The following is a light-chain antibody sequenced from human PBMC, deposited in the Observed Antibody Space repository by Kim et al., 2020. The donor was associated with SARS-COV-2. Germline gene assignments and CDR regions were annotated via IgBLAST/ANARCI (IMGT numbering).Light chain of an antibody. J-gene: IGLJ2*01. CDR1: SSDVGGYNY. CDR3: SSYTSSSTLV. V-gene: IGLV2-14*03. Sequence: QSALTQPASASGSPGQSVTISCTGTSSDVGGYNYVSWYQQHPGKAPKLMIYDVSNRPSGVSNRFSGSKSANTASLTISGVQAEDEADYYCSSYTSSSTLVFGGGTQVTVL. CDR2: DVS.